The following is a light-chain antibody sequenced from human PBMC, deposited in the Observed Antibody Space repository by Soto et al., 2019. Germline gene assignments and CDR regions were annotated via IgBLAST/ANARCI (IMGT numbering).Light chain of an antibody. Sequence: QSVLTQPPSGSGTPGQRVTISCSGSSSNVGRNTVNWYQQLPGTAPKLLIYSNNQRPSGVPDRFSGSKSGTSASLAISGLQSEDEADYYCAAWDDSLNAVVFGGGTKLTVL. CDR2: SNN. CDR1: SSNVGRNT. J-gene: IGLJ2*01. V-gene: IGLV1-44*01. CDR3: AAWDDSLNAVV.